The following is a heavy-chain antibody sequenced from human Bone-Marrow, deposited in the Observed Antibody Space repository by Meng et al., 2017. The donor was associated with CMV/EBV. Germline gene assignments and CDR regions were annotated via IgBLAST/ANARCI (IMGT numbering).Heavy chain of an antibody. V-gene: IGHV3-15*01. J-gene: IGHJ4*02. CDR2: IKSKTDGGTT. CDR1: TFSTAW. Sequence: TFSTAWMSWVRQAPGKGLEWVGRIKSKTDGGTTDYAAPVKGRFTISRDDSKNTLYLQMNSLKTEDTAVYYCTTADSPLWELIYFDYWGQGTLVTVSS. CDR3: TTADSPLWELIYFDY. D-gene: IGHD1-26*01.